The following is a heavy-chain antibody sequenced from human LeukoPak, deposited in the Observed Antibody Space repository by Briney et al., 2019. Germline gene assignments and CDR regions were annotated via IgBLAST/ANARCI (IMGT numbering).Heavy chain of an antibody. Sequence: GGSLRLSCAASGFTFSSYSMNWVRQAPGKGLEWVSSISSSSSYIYHTDSVKGRFTISRDNAKNSLYLQMNSLRAEDTAVYYCARSDYYGSGSSLYYFDYWGQGTLVTVSS. CDR3: ARSDYYGSGSSLYYFDY. CDR2: ISSSSSYI. CDR1: GFTFSSYS. V-gene: IGHV3-21*01. J-gene: IGHJ4*02. D-gene: IGHD3-10*01.